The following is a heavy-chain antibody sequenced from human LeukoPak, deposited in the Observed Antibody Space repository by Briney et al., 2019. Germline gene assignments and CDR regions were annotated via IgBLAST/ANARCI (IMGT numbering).Heavy chain of an antibody. CDR1: GGSISSSTYY. J-gene: IGHJ3*02. Sequence: SETLSLTCTVSGGSISSSTYYWGWIRQPPGVGLEWIGSIYYSGSTYYNPSLKSRVTISVDTSKNQFSLKLSSVTAADTAVYYCARGTMVRGIIKGTNAFDIWSQGTMVTVSS. D-gene: IGHD3-10*01. CDR2: IYYSGST. V-gene: IGHV4-39*01. CDR3: ARGTMVRGIIKGTNAFDI.